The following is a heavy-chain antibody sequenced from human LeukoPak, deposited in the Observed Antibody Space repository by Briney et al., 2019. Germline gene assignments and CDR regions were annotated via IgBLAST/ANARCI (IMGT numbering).Heavy chain of an antibody. CDR2: IIPILGIA. CDR3: ARSPGYFDY. J-gene: IGHJ4*02. V-gene: IGHV1-69*04. CDR1: GYTFTSYG. Sequence: ASVKVSRKASGYTFTSYGISWVRQAPGQGLEWMGRIIPILGIANYAQKFQGRVTITADKSTSTAYMELSSLRSEDTAVYYCARSPGYFDYWGQGTLVTVSS.